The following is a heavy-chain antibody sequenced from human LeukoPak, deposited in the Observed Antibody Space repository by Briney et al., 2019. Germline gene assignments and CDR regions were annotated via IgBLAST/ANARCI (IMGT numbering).Heavy chain of an antibody. Sequence: SETLSLTCAVSGYSISSNYYWGWIRQPPGEGLEWIGSTSHSGSTYYYPSLKSRVTMSVDTSKNHFSLKLSSVTAADTAIYYCARHTSGGYIGFPRFDYWGQGTLVTVSS. CDR1: GYSISSNYY. J-gene: IGHJ4*02. V-gene: IGHV4-38-2*01. CDR3: ARHTSGGYIGFPRFDY. CDR2: TSHSGST. D-gene: IGHD5-12*01.